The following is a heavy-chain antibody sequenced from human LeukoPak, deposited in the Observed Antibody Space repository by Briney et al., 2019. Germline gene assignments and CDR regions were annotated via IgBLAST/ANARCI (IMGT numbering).Heavy chain of an antibody. CDR3: ARDYCLTTSCYSP. D-gene: IGHD2-2*01. CDR2: INPNTGGT. Sequence: ASVKVSCKASGYTFTGDYIHWVRQAPGQELEWMGWINPNTGGTNYSQKFQGRVTMTRDTSISTAYMELSRLRSDDTAVYYCARDYCLTTSCYSPWGQGTLVTVSS. J-gene: IGHJ5*02. V-gene: IGHV1-2*02. CDR1: GYTFTGDY.